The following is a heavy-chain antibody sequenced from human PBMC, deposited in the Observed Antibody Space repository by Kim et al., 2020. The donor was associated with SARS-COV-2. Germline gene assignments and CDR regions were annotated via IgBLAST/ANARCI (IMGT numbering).Heavy chain of an antibody. Sequence: SETLSLTCTVSGGSISSSSYYWGWIRQPPGKGLEWIGRFYYSGTTYYNSSLKSRVTISVDTSKTQFSLKLSSVTAADTAVYYCAPHYGDSKFDPWGQGTLVTLSS. CDR2: FYYSGTT. V-gene: IGHV4-39*01. J-gene: IGHJ5*02. D-gene: IGHD4-17*01. CDR1: GGSISSSSYY. CDR3: APHYGDSKFDP.